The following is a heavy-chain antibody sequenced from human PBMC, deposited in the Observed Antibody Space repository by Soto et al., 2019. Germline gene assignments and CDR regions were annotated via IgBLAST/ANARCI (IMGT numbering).Heavy chain of an antibody. D-gene: IGHD6-6*01. CDR1: GFNFRYYA. CDR3: AKASNSSPWFDSWLES. Sequence: GGSLRLSCAASGFNFRYYAMTWVRQAPGKGLEWVSSINDNGDSTHYADSVKGRFTISRDNSKNTLYLQMNSLTAEDTAVYFCAKASNSSPWFDSWLESWGQGTLVTVSS. CDR2: INDNGDST. J-gene: IGHJ5*01. V-gene: IGHV3-23*01.